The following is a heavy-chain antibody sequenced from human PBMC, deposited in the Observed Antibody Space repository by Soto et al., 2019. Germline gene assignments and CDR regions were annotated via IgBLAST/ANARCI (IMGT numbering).Heavy chain of an antibody. J-gene: IGHJ5*02. Sequence: QITLKESGPTLVKPTQTLTLTCTFSGFSLSTSGVGVGWIRPPPGKALEWLALIYWDDDKRYSPSLKSRLTITKDTSKNQVVLTMTNMDPVDTATYYCAHLLTSLVVLRYFDWPSRVDPWGQGTLVTVSS. CDR2: IYWDDDK. CDR1: GFSLSTSGVG. CDR3: AHLLTSLVVLRYFDWPSRVDP. D-gene: IGHD3-9*01. V-gene: IGHV2-5*02.